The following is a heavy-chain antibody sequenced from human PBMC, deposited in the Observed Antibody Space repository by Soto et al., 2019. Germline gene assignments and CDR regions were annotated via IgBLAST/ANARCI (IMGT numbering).Heavy chain of an antibody. CDR3: ARHYSSGYVDY. V-gene: IGHV1-18*01. D-gene: IGHD6-19*01. J-gene: IGHJ4*02. Sequence: GAPVKVSCKASCYPFTSYGISWVRQAPGKGLEWMGWISAYNGNTNYAQKLQGRVTMTTDTSTSTAYMELRSLRSDDTAVYYCARHYSSGYVDYWGQGTLVTVSS. CDR2: ISAYNGNT. CDR1: CYPFTSYG.